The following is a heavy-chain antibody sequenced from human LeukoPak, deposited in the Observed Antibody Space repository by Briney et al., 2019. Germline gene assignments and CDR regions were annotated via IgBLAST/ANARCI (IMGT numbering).Heavy chain of an antibody. J-gene: IGHJ3*02. CDR3: ARALDPDYGDDGGAFDI. V-gene: IGHV1-18*01. CDR2: ISAYNGNT. D-gene: IGHD4-17*01. CDR1: GYTFTSYG. Sequence: ASVKVSCKASGYTFTSYGISWVRQAPGQGLEWMGWISAYNGNTNYAQKLQGRVTMTTDTSTSTAYMELRSLRSDDTAVYYCARALDPDYGDDGGAFDIWGQGTMVTVSS.